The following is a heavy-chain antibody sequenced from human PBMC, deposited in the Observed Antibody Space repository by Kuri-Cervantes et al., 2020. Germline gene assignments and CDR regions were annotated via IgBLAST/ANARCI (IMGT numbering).Heavy chain of an antibody. D-gene: IGHD6-13*01. V-gene: IGHV3-21*01. J-gene: IGHJ4*02. Sequence: GGSLRLSCAASGFTFSSYSMNWVRQAPGKGLEWVSSISSSSSYIYYADSVKGRFTISRDNAKNSLYLQMNSLRAEDTALYYCARGSSSWYGFDYWGQGTLVTVSS. CDR2: ISSSSSYI. CDR3: ARGSSSWYGFDY. CDR1: GFTFSSYS.